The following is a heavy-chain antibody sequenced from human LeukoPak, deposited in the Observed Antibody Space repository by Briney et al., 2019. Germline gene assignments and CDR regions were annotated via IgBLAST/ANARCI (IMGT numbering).Heavy chain of an antibody. CDR3: ASDPDSSGATDYFDY. Sequence: ASVNVSCKASGYTFTSYGISWVRQAPGQGLEWMGWIRAYNGNTNYAQKLQGRVTMTTDTSTSTAYMELRSLRSDDSAVYYCASDPDSSGATDYFDYWGQGTLVTVSS. V-gene: IGHV1-18*01. CDR1: GYTFTSYG. CDR2: IRAYNGNT. J-gene: IGHJ4*02. D-gene: IGHD6-19*01.